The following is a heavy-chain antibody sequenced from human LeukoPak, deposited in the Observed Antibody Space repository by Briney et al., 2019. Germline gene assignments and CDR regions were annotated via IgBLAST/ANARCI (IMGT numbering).Heavy chain of an antibody. Sequence: GGSLRLSCAASGFSFKSYAMNWVRQAPGKGLEWVSSISESGDSTHYADSVKSRFTISRDNSLNTLYLQMNGRTAEDTAVYNCAKQHVNCWGQGTLVTVSS. J-gene: IGHJ4*02. CDR3: AKQHVNC. CDR1: GFSFKSYA. V-gene: IGHV3-23*01. CDR2: ISESGDST.